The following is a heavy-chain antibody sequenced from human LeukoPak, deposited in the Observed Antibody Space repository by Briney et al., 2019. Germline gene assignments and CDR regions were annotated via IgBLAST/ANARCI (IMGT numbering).Heavy chain of an antibody. J-gene: IGHJ2*01. CDR1: GGSISSDY. CDR3: ARDRVTMVRGAWYFDL. Sequence: SETLSLTCTVSGGSISSDYWSWIRQPAGKGLEWIGRIYTNGSTNYNPSLKSRVTMSVDTSKNQFSLKLSSVTAADTAVYYCARDRVTMVRGAWYFDLWGRGTLVTVSS. D-gene: IGHD3-10*01. CDR2: IYTNGST. V-gene: IGHV4-4*07.